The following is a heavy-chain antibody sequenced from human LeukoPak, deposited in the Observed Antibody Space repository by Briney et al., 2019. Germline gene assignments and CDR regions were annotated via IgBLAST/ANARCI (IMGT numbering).Heavy chain of an antibody. CDR3: ARASSSVGFHAFDI. J-gene: IGHJ3*02. V-gene: IGHV1-2*02. Sequence: ASVKVSCKASGYTFTGYYMHWVRQAPGQGLEGMGWINPNSGGTNYAQKFQGRVTMTRDTSISTAYMELSRLRSDDTAVYYCARASSSVGFHAFDIWGQGTMVTVSS. D-gene: IGHD5/OR15-5a*01. CDR2: INPNSGGT. CDR1: GYTFTGYY.